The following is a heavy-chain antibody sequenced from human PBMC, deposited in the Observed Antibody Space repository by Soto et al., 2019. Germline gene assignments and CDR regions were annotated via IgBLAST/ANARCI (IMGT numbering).Heavy chain of an antibody. J-gene: IGHJ6*02. Sequence: PSETLSLTCTVSGGSISSYYWSWIRQPAGKGLEWIGEIYHSGSTNYNPSLKSRVTISVDKSKNQFSLKLSSVTAADTAVYYCAREPEYDYVWGSYRAPNYYYYGMDVWGQGTTVTVYS. D-gene: IGHD3-16*02. CDR2: IYHSGST. CDR3: AREPEYDYVWGSYRAPNYYYYGMDV. CDR1: GGSISSYY. V-gene: IGHV4-59*12.